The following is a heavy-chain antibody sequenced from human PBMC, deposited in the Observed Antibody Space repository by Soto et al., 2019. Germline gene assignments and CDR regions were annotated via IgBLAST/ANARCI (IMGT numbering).Heavy chain of an antibody. V-gene: IGHV4-59*01. CDR1: GVTIISYY. CDR2: IYYSGST. Sequence: SETLSLTCTVSGVTIISYYWKWIRQPPGKGLEWIGYIYYSGSTNYNPSLKSRVTISLDTSKNQFSLKLTSVTAADTAVYYCAALPRYWGQGTLVTVSS. D-gene: IGHD6-6*01. J-gene: IGHJ4*02. CDR3: AALPRY.